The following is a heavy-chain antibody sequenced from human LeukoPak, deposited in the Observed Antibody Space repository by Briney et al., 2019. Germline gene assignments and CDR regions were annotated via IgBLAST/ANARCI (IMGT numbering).Heavy chain of an antibody. Sequence: GGSLRLSCAASGFTFSSYSMNWVRQAPGKGLEWVSYISSGSNTIYYGDSVKGRFTISRDNAENSLYLQMNSLRAEDTAVYYCARIVRDYYYGMDVWGQGTTVTVSS. J-gene: IGHJ6*02. CDR1: GFTFSSYS. D-gene: IGHD3-22*01. CDR3: ARIVRDYYYGMDV. CDR2: ISSGSNTI. V-gene: IGHV3-48*04.